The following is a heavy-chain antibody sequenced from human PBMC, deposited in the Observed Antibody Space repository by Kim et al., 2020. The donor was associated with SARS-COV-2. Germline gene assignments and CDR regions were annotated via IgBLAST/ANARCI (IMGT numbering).Heavy chain of an antibody. V-gene: IGHV3-30*04. CDR2: ISYDGSNK. D-gene: IGHD3-10*01. CDR3: AGDQGDEGGLLWFGGLPIYGMDV. J-gene: IGHJ6*02. Sequence: GVSLRLSCAASGFTFSSYAMHWVRQAPGKGLEWVAVISYDGSNKYYADSVKGRFTISRDNSKTTLYLQMNSLRAEDTAVYYCAGDQGDEGGLLWFGGLPIYGMDVWGRETTVTVSS. CDR1: GFTFSSYA.